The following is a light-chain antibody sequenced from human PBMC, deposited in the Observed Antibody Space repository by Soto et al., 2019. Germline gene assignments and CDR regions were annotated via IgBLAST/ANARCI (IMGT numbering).Light chain of an antibody. Sequence: DIQMTQTPSSVSASVGDRVTITCRASEDISYWVAWYQQKPGKAPKLLIHAASSLQSGVPSRFSGSGSGTEFTLTISSLQPDDFATYYCQQYNSYWWTFGQGTKVDIK. V-gene: IGKV1D-16*01. J-gene: IGKJ1*01. CDR1: EDISYW. CDR3: QQYNSYWWT. CDR2: AAS.